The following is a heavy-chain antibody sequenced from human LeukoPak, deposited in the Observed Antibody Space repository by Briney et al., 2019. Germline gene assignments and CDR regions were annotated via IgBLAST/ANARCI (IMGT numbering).Heavy chain of an antibody. Sequence: PSETLSLTCTVSGGSISSSSYYWGWIRQPPGKGLEWIGYIYYSGSTNYNPSLKSRVTISVDTSKNQFSLKLSSVTAADTAVYYCARGAGYYDILTGYSDYYYYMDVWGKGTTVTISS. CDR2: IYYSGST. CDR1: GGSISSSSYY. V-gene: IGHV4-61*05. D-gene: IGHD3-9*01. CDR3: ARGAGYYDILTGYSDYYYYMDV. J-gene: IGHJ6*03.